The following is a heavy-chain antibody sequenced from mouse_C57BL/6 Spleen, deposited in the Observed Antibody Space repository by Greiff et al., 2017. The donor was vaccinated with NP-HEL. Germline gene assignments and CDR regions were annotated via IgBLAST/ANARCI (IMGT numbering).Heavy chain of an antibody. CDR2: ISSGSSTI. CDR3: ARDSIYYYGSSYDWYFDV. V-gene: IGHV5-17*01. CDR1: GFTFSDYG. J-gene: IGHJ1*03. D-gene: IGHD1-1*01. Sequence: EVKLMESGGGLVKPGGSLKLSCAASGFTFSDYGMHWVRQAPEKGLEWVAYISSGSSTIYYADTVKGRFTISRDNAKNTLFLQMTSLRSEDTAMYYCARDSIYYYGSSYDWYFDVWGTGTTVTVSS.